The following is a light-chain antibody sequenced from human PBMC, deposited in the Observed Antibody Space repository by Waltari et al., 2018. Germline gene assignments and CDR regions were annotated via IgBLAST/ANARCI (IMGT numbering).Light chain of an antibody. Sequence: DIVMTQSPDSLAVSLGERATINCKSSQSVLYSSNNKNYLAWYHQKPGQPPKLRIYWASTRETGVPGRFSGSGSETDFTLTISSLQAEDVAVYYCQQYYSTPIAFGQGTRLEIK. J-gene: IGKJ5*01. CDR3: QQYYSTPIA. V-gene: IGKV4-1*01. CDR2: WAS. CDR1: QSVLYSSNNKNY.